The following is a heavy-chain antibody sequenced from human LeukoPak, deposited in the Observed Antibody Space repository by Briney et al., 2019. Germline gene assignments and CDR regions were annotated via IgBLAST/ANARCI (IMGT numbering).Heavy chain of an antibody. D-gene: IGHD2-15*01. V-gene: IGHV3-30*18. CDR1: GFTFSSYG. CDR3: AKSFSCSGGSCHSFDY. Sequence: PGGSLRLSCAASGFTFSSYGMHWVRQAPGKGLEWVAVISYDGSNKYYADSVKGRFTISRDNSKNTLYLQMNSLRAEDTAVYYCAKSFSCSGGSCHSFDYWGQGTLVTVSS. J-gene: IGHJ4*02. CDR2: ISYDGSNK.